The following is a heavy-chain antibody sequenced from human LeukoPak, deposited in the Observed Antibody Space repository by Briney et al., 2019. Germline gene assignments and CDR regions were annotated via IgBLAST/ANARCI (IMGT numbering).Heavy chain of an antibody. CDR2: INHSGST. Sequence: PSETLSLTCAVYGGSFSGYYWSWIRQPPGKGLEWIGEINHSGSTNYNPSLKSRVTISVDTSKNQFSLKLSSVTAADTAVYYCARAANCGGDCYSLAYFDLWGRGTLVTVPS. V-gene: IGHV4-34*01. D-gene: IGHD2-21*02. CDR3: ARAANCGGDCYSLAYFDL. CDR1: GGSFSGYY. J-gene: IGHJ2*01.